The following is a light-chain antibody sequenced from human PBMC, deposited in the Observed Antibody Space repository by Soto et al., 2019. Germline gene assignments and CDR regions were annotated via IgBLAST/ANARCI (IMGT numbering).Light chain of an antibody. CDR3: QQLET. J-gene: IGKJ1*01. CDR2: GAS. Sequence: EIVLTQSPGTLSLSPGERATLSCRASQSVSSSYLAWYQQKPGQAPRLLIYGASSRATGIPDRFSGSGSGTDITLTISRLEPEDFAVYYCQQLETFGQGTKVDIK. CDR1: QSVSSSY. V-gene: IGKV3-20*01.